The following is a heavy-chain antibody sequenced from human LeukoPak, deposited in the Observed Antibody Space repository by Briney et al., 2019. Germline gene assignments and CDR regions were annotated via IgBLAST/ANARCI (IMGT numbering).Heavy chain of an antibody. V-gene: IGHV4-31*03. J-gene: IGHJ6*03. Sequence: SQTLSLTCTVSGGSISSGGYYWSWVRQHPGKGLEWIGYIYYSGSTYYNPSLKSRVTISVDTSKNQFSLKLSSVTAADTAVYYCARGPHDYSNYPNYYYYMDVWGKGTTVTVSS. CDR3: ARGPHDYSNYPNYYYYMDV. CDR2: IYYSGST. D-gene: IGHD4-11*01. CDR1: GGSISSGGYY.